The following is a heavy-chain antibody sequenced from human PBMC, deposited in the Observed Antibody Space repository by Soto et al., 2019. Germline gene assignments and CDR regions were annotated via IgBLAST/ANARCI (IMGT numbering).Heavy chain of an antibody. CDR3: ANLAAAGLGDHYYGMDV. D-gene: IGHD6-13*01. CDR2: IDPSDSYT. CDR1: GYSFTSYW. Sequence: GESLKISCKGSGYSFTSYWISWVRQMPGKGLEWMGRIDPSDSYTNYSPSFQGHVTISADKSISTAYLQWSSLKASDTAMYYCANLAAAGLGDHYYGMDVWGQGTTVTVSS. J-gene: IGHJ6*02. V-gene: IGHV5-10-1*01.